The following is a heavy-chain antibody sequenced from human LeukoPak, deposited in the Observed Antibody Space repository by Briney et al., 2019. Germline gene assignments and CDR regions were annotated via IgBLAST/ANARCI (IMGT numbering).Heavy chain of an antibody. CDR3: VRRTANHFDY. CDR1: GFTLSSNA. Sequence: GGSLRLSCSASGFTLSSNAMHWVRQAPGKGLEYVSAISYNGGSTYYADSVKGRFTISRDNSKDTLYHQMSSLRAEDTPVFYCVRRTANHFDYWGQGTLVTVSS. J-gene: IGHJ4*02. CDR2: ISYNGGST. V-gene: IGHV3-64D*09. D-gene: IGHD2-21*02.